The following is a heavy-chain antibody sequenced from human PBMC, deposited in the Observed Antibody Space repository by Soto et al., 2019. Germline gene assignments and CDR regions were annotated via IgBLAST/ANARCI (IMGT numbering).Heavy chain of an antibody. CDR2: LWGSSHST. J-gene: IGHJ3*02. Sequence: EVQVSESGGGFVVPGGSLRLSCTTSTFTFSTYAMTWVRQAPGKGLQWVSSLWGSSHSTNYADSVKGRFTISRDNSRNTLYLQVNSLRAEDTATYYCARDPNGDYLGAFDIWGQGIMVTVSS. CDR3: ARDPNGDYLGAFDI. D-gene: IGHD4-17*01. CDR1: TFTFSTYA. V-gene: IGHV3-23*01.